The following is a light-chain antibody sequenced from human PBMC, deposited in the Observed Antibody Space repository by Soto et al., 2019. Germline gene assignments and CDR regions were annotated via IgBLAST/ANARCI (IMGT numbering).Light chain of an antibody. CDR3: LQDYNYPRT. CDR1: QGIRND. Sequence: IQMTQSPSSLSASVGDRVIITCRASQGIRNDLGWYQQTPGTAPKLLIHSASSLQSGVPSRFSGSGSGTDFTLTISSLQPEDFATYYCLQDYNYPRTFGQGTKVEIK. J-gene: IGKJ1*01. V-gene: IGKV1-6*01. CDR2: SAS.